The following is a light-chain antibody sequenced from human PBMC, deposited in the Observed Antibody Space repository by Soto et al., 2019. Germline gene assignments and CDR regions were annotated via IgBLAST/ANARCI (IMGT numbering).Light chain of an antibody. CDR2: TAS. J-gene: IGKJ5*01. V-gene: IGKV3-20*01. CDR3: QQYRSSPIT. CDR1: QSVCSSY. Sequence: EIMLTQSPGTLSLSPGERATLXCRASQSVCSSYLAWYQQRPGQAPRLLIYTASSRATGIPDRFSGSGSGTDFSLTISRLEPEDFAVYYCQQYRSSPITFGQGTRLEI.